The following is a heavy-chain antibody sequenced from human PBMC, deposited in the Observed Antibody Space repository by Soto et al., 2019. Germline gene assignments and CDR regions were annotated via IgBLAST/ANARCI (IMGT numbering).Heavy chain of an antibody. Sequence: PSETLSLTCTVSGDSISSDYCSWIRQSPGKGLEWIGVISSRATTNYNPSLKSRAIVSIDTSKNQFSLKLFSVTAADTAVYYCVRHYCDGGNCYQFDHWGQGTPVTVSS. CDR2: ISSRATT. D-gene: IGHD2-15*01. V-gene: IGHV4-59*08. CDR3: VRHYCDGGNCYQFDH. CDR1: GDSISSDY. J-gene: IGHJ4*02.